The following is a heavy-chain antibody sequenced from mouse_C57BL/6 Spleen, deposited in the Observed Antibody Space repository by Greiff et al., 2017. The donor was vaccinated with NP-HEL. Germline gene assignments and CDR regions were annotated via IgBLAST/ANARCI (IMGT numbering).Heavy chain of an antibody. CDR3: TRVRIITTVRYFDY. V-gene: IGHV5-9-1*02. D-gene: IGHD1-1*01. CDR1: GFTFSSYA. CDR2: ISSGGDYI. Sequence: EVKLVESGEGLVKPGGSLKLSCAASGFTFSSYAMSWVRQTPEKRLEWVAYISSGGDYIYYADTVKGRFTISRDNARNTLYLQMSSLKSEDTAMYYCTRVRIITTVRYFDYWGQGTTLTVSS. J-gene: IGHJ2*01.